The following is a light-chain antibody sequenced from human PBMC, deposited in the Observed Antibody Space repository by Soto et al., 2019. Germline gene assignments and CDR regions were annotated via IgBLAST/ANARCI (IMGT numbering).Light chain of an antibody. Sequence: DIQMTQSPPSLSASVGDRVTITCRASQNIREYLNWYQQKPGKAPKLLIYAASTLQSGAPSRFSGSGPGSAFTLTICSLQPEDFATYYCQQSFGSPFFTFGPGTKVD. CDR2: AAS. V-gene: IGKV1-39*01. CDR3: QQSFGSPFFT. CDR1: QNIREY. J-gene: IGKJ3*01.